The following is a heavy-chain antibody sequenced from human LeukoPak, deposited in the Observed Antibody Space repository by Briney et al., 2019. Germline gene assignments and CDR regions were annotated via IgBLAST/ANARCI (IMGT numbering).Heavy chain of an antibody. J-gene: IGHJ4*02. CDR3: ASALAGRDDY. D-gene: IGHD1-26*01. CDR1: GFTFSTYW. V-gene: IGHV3-74*01. CDR2: INEDGSTK. Sequence: GGSLRLSCAASGFTFSTYWFHWVRQVPGKGLIWESRINEDGSTKNYADSVRGRFAVSRDNPNNTLYLEMNRLRADDTALYYSASALAGRDDYWGQGELVTVSS.